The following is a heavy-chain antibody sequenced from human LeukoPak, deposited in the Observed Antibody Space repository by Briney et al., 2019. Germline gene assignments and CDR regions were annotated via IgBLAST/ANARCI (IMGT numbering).Heavy chain of an antibody. V-gene: IGHV4-34*01. CDR1: GGSFSRYY. J-gene: IGHJ4*03. Sequence: SETLSLTCAVYGGSFSRYYWSWIRQSPGKGLEWIAEIDHRGDTNYNPSVKSRVTISVDTSKNQFSLKVRSLSAADTALYYCARGATISEPGYFDFWGQGTLVTVSS. CDR2: IDHRGDT. D-gene: IGHD5-24*01. CDR3: ARGATISEPGYFDF.